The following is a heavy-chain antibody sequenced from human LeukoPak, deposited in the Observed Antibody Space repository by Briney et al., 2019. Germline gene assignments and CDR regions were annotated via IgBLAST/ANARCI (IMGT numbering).Heavy chain of an antibody. CDR1: GGSIGSSSYY. D-gene: IGHD6-13*01. CDR3: ARRRIAAAGTDY. V-gene: IGHV4-39*01. Sequence: SETLSLTCTVSGGSIGSSSYYWDWIRQSPGKGLEWVGSIYYSGSTYYNPSLKSRVTISVDTSKNQFSLMLSSVTAADTAVYYCARRRIAAAGTDYWGQGTLVTVSS. CDR2: IYYSGST. J-gene: IGHJ4*02.